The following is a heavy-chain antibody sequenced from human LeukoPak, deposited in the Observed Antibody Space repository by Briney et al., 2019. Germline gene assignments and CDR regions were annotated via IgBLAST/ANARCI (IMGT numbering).Heavy chain of an antibody. Sequence: ASVKVSCKASGYTFTSFDISWVRQAPGQGLKWMGWISVYNGDTNYAQKLQDRVIMTTDTSTSTAYMELRSLRSDDTAVYYCARVSRGVNICDSWGQGTLVTVSS. CDR3: ARVSRGVNICDS. CDR2: ISVYNGDT. CDR1: GYTFTSFD. J-gene: IGHJ4*02. V-gene: IGHV1-18*01. D-gene: IGHD2/OR15-2a*01.